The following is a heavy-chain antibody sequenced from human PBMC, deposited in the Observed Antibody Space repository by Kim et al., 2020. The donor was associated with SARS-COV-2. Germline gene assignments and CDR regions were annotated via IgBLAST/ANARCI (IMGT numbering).Heavy chain of an antibody. CDR3: ARDHGVVVPAALPAYYYYGMDV. V-gene: IGHV3-74*01. CDR1: GFTFSSYW. Sequence: GGSLRLSCAASGFTFSSYWMHWVRQAPGKGLVWVSRINSDGSSTSYADSVKGRFTISRDNAKNTLYLQMNSLRAEDTAVYYCARDHGVVVPAALPAYYYYGMDVWGQGTTVTVSS. D-gene: IGHD2-2*01. CDR2: INSDGSST. J-gene: IGHJ6*02.